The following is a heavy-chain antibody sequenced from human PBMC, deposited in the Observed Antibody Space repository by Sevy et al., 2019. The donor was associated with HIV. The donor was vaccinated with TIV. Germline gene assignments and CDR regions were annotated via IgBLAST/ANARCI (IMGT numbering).Heavy chain of an antibody. J-gene: IGHJ4*02. CDR2: IGNSGTSI. CDR3: ARDVPPSATTVAHFDY. D-gene: IGHD4-17*01. CDR1: GFTFSSYE. V-gene: IGHV3-48*03. Sequence: GGSLRLSCAASGFTFSSYEMNWVRQAPGKGLEWVSYIGNSGTSIYYSDSVKGRFTNIREDTRNSQYLQMNSLRAEATAVYYCARDVPPSATTVAHFDYWGQGTLVTVSS.